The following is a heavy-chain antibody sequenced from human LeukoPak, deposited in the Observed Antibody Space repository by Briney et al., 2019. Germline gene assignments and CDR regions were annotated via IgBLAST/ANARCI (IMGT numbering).Heavy chain of an antibody. CDR2: ISGSGGST. Sequence: GGSLRLSCAASGFTFSSYAMSWVRQAPGKGLEWVSAISGSGGSTYYADSVKGRFTISRDNSKNTLYLQMNSLRAEGTAVYYCAKSYSSGWYFDYWGQGTLVTVSS. CDR3: AKSYSSGWYFDY. V-gene: IGHV3-23*01. D-gene: IGHD6-19*01. CDR1: GFTFSSYA. J-gene: IGHJ4*02.